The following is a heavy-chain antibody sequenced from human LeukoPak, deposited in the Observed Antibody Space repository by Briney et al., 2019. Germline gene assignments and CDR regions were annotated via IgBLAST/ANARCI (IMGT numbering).Heavy chain of an antibody. Sequence: PSETLSLTCTVSGGSISSYYWSWIRQPPGKGLEWIGYIYYSGSTNYNPSLKSRVTISVDTSKNQFSLKLSSVTAADTAVYYCARVRAYSSGWYGGNYYGMDVWGQGTTVTVSS. CDR3: ARVRAYSSGWYGGNYYGMDV. CDR2: IYYSGST. D-gene: IGHD6-19*01. J-gene: IGHJ6*02. CDR1: GGSISSYY. V-gene: IGHV4-59*01.